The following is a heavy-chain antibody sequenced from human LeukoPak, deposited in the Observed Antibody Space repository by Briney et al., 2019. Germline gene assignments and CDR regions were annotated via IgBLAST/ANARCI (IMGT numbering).Heavy chain of an antibody. CDR2: INHGGST. D-gene: IGHD3-9*01. CDR3: AREGTGYNAFDI. V-gene: IGHV4-34*01. Sequence: SETLSLTCAVYGGSFSGYYWSWIRQPPGKGLEWIGEINHGGSTNYNPSLKSRVTLSVDTSKNQFSLKLSSVTAADTAVYYCAREGTGYNAFDIWGQGTMVTVSS. J-gene: IGHJ3*02. CDR1: GGSFSGYY.